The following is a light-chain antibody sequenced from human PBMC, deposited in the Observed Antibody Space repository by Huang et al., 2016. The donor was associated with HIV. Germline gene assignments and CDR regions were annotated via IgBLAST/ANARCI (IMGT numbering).Light chain of an antibody. J-gene: IGKJ1*01. CDR3: MQALQTPRT. CDR2: LGS. CDR1: QSLLHSNGYNY. Sequence: DIVMTQSPVSLPVTPGEPASISCRSSQSLLHSNGYNYVDWYLQKSGQSPQLLIYLGSNRASGVPYRFSGSGSGTDFTLKISRVEAEDAGVYYCMQALQTPRTFGQGTKVEVK. V-gene: IGKV2-28*01.